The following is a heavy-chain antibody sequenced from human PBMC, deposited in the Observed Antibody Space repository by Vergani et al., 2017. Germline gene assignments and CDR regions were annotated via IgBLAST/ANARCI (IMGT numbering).Heavy chain of an antibody. CDR2: SYYRSKWYN. D-gene: IGHD6-13*01. Sequence: QVQLQQSGPGLAKPSQTFLLTCAISVDSVSSNSAAWNWIRQSPSRGLEWLGRSYYRSKWYNDYAVSVKSRITINPDTSKNQFSLQLNSVTPEDTAVYYWAREWEQQLSNWGQGTLVTVSS. CDR3: AREWEQQLSN. CDR1: VDSVSSNSAA. J-gene: IGHJ4*02. V-gene: IGHV6-1*01.